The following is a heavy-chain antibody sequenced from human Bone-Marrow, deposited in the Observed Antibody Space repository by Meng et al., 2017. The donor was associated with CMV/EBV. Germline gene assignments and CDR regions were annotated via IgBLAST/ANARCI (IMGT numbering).Heavy chain of an antibody. D-gene: IGHD3-16*01. CDR3: VREFGLSRAVLGRTKYYFAY. CDR2: IIPIFGTA. J-gene: IGHJ4*02. Sequence: SVKVSCKASGGTFSSYAISWVRQAPGQGLEWMGGIIPIFGTANYAQKFQGRVTITTDESTSTAYMELSSLRSEDTAVYYCVREFGLSRAVLGRTKYYFAYWGQGNLVNVSS. V-gene: IGHV1-69*05. CDR1: GGTFSSYA.